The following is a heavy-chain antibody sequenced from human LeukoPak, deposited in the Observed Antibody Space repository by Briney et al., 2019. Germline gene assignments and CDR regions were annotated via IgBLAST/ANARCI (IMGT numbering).Heavy chain of an antibody. J-gene: IGHJ6*03. D-gene: IGHD6-19*01. CDR3: ARGSGWAHYYYYYMDV. Sequence: SETLSLTCAVYGGSFSGYYGSWIRQPPGKGLEWIGEINHSGSTNYNPSLKSRVTISVDTSKNQFSLKLSSVTAADTAVYYCARGSGWAHYYYYYMDVWGKGTTVTLSS. CDR1: GGSFSGYY. CDR2: INHSGST. V-gene: IGHV4-34*01.